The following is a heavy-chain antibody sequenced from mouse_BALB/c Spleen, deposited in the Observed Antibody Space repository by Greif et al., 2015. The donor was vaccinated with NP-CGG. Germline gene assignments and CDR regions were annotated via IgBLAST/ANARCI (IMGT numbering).Heavy chain of an antibody. CDR2: ILPGSGST. J-gene: IGHJ3*01. CDR3: ARRLTRFAY. V-gene: IGHV1-9*01. CDR1: GYTFSSYW. D-gene: IGHD6-1*01. Sequence: QVQLQQSGAELMKPGASVKISCKATGYTFSSYWIEWVKQRPGHGLEWIGEILPGSGSTNYNEKFKGKATFTADTSSNTAYMQLSSLTSEDSAVYYCARRLTRFAYWGQGTLVTVSA.